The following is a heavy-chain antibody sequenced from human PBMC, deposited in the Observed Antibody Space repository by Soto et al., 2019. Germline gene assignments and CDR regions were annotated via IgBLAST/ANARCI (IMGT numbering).Heavy chain of an antibody. CDR3: ARKGYIGNFAMDV. J-gene: IGHJ6*02. CDR2: ISGHNGKA. V-gene: IGHV1-18*04. D-gene: IGHD5-12*01. CDR1: GYTFKSYD. Sequence: AAVKVSCKASGYTFKSYDVMWVRKAPGQGLEWMGWISGHNGKADYAENFQGRVIMTTDTSTATASMDLRGLRSDDTAVYYCARKGYIGNFAMDVWGQGTPVTVSS.